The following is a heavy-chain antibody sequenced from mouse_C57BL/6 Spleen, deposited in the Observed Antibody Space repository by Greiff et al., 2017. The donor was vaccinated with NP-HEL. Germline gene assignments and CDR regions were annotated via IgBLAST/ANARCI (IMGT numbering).Heavy chain of an antibody. Sequence: QVQLKQSGAELVKPGASVKLSCKASGYTFTEYTIHWVKQRSGQGLEWIGWFYPGSGSIKYNEKFKDKATLTADKSSSTVYMELSRLTSEDSAVYFCARHAEYGVYSNYPHWYFEVWGTGTTVTVSS. CDR3: ARHAEYGVYSNYPHWYFEV. V-gene: IGHV1-62-2*01. D-gene: IGHD2-5*01. J-gene: IGHJ1*03. CDR1: GYTFTEYT. CDR2: FYPGSGSI.